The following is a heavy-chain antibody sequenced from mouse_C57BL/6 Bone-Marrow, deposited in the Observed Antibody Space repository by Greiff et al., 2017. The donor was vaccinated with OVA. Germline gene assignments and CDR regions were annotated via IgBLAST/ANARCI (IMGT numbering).Heavy chain of an antibody. D-gene: IGHD3-2*02. Sequence: QVQLQQPGAELVKPGASVKLSCKASGYTFTSYWMQWVKQRPGQGLEWIGEIDPSDSYTNYNQKFKGKATLTVDTSSSTAYMQLSSLTSEDSAVYYCARLRLRPYYFDYWGQGTTLTVSS. J-gene: IGHJ2*01. CDR1: GYTFTSYW. CDR2: IDPSDSYT. V-gene: IGHV1-50*01. CDR3: ARLRLRPYYFDY.